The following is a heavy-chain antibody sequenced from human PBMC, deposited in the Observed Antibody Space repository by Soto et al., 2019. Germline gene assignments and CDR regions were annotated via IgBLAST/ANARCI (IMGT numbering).Heavy chain of an antibody. CDR1: GGTFAISV. CDR2: IISIFGTP. Sequence: SVKVSCKASGGTFAISVFNWVGQAPGQGLEWMGGIISIFGTPNYSQKFLGRVTITADESTSTGYMELSNLRSDDTAIYYCARDLGSGSDAGYYWGQGTQVTVSS. J-gene: IGHJ4*02. D-gene: IGHD1-26*01. CDR3: ARDLGSGSDAGYY. V-gene: IGHV1-69*13.